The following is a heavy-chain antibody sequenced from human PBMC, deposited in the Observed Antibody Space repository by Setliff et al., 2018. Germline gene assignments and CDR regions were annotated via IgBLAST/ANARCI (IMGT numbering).Heavy chain of an antibody. D-gene: IGHD3-10*01. V-gene: IGHV3-7*01. CDR2: INPHGSEK. CDR3: FGAGTCSY. Sequence: QAGGSLRLSCGASGFTYNNCWVSWVRQAPGKGLEWLASINPHGSEKYYADSVKGRFTISRDNAKNSLSLQMNNLRTEDTAVYYCFGAGTCSYWGQGTLVTVSS. CDR1: GFTYNNCW. J-gene: IGHJ4*02.